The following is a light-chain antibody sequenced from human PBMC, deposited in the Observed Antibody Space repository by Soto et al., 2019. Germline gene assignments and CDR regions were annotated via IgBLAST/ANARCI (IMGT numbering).Light chain of an antibody. V-gene: IGKV3-20*01. J-gene: IGKJ4*02. CDR2: GAS. CDR3: QQYGSSPLT. Sequence: EIVLTQSPGTLSLSPGERATLSCMASQSVSSSYLAWYQQKPGQAPRLLIYGASSRATCIPDRFSGSGSGTDVTLTISRLEPEDFAVYYCQQYGSSPLTFGGGTKVEIK. CDR1: QSVSSSY.